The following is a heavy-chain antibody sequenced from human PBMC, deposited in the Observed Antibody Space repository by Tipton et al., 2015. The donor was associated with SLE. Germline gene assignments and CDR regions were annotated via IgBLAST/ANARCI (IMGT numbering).Heavy chain of an antibody. Sequence: SLRLSCAASGFTFSSYAMSWVRQAPGKGLEWVSAISGSGGSTYYADSVKGRFTISRDNSKNTLYLQMNSLRAEDTAVYYCARDGEGGGDSDAFDIWGQGTMVTVSS. CDR2: ISGSGGST. V-gene: IGHV3-23*01. J-gene: IGHJ3*02. CDR3: ARDGEGGGDSDAFDI. CDR1: GFTFSSYA. D-gene: IGHD2-21*02.